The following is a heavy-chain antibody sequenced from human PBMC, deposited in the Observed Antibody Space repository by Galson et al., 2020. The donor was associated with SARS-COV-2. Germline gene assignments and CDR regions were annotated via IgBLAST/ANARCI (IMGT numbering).Heavy chain of an antibody. CDR3: RGGSGADF. Sequence: GESLKISCAASGFNFNNYGMNWVRQAPGKGLEWVGRIKSKTSGGATDYAAPVKDRFTILRDDSRNMLFLQMNSLKIEDTALYYCRGGSGADFWGQGTLVTVSS. V-gene: IGHV3-15*05. CDR2: IKSKTSGGAT. J-gene: IGHJ4*02. CDR1: GFNFNNYG. D-gene: IGHD2-15*01.